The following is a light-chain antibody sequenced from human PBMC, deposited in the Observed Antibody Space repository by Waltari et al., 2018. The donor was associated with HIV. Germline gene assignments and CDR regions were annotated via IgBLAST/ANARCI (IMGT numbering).Light chain of an antibody. V-gene: IGLV1-51*01. Sequence: QSLLTRPPSVSAAPGHTVNLSCSGSTSNIANNYVSWYQHIPGTAPKLLIFENDKRPSGIPDRFSGSKSGTSAILGIIGLQPGDEADYYCGTWDTSLAAYVFTTGTKVTV. J-gene: IGLJ1*01. CDR1: TSNIANNY. CDR3: GTWDTSLAAYV. CDR2: END.